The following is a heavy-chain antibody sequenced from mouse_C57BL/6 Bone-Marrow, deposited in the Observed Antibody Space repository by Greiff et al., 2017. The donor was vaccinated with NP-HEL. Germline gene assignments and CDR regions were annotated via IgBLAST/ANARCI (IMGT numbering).Heavy chain of an antibody. CDR1: GYTFTDYE. J-gene: IGHJ4*01. CDR3: TRFGSYWDDYAMDY. Sequence: VQLQQSGAELVRPGASVTLSCKASGYTFTDYEMHWVKQTPVHGLEWIGAIDPETGGTAYNQKFKGKAILTADKSSSTAYMELRSLTSEDSAVYYCTRFGSYWDDYAMDYWGQGTSVTVSS. V-gene: IGHV1-15*01. CDR2: IDPETGGT. D-gene: IGHD1-1*02.